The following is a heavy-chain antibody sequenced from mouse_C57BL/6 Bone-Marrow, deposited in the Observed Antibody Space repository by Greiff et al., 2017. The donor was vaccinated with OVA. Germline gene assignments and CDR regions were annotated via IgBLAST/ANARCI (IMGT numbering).Heavy chain of an antibody. CDR2: IYPRDGST. CDR1: GYTFTDHT. J-gene: IGHJ4*01. Sequence: VQLQQSDAELVKPGASVQISCKVSGYTFTDHTIHWMKQRPEQGLEWIGYIYPRDGSTKSNEKFKGKARLTAEKSSSTAYMQLNSLTSEDSAVYFCARRVDYYAMDYWGQGTSVTVSS. CDR3: ARRVDYYAMDY. V-gene: IGHV1-78*01. D-gene: IGHD1-1*01.